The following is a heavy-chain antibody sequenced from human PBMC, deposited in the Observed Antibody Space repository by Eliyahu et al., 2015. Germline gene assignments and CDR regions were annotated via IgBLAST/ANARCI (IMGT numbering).Heavy chain of an antibody. Sequence: EVQLVESGGGLVQPGRSLRLSXAASGFTFXDYAXXWVXXXPGKGLEWVSGISWNSGSIXYADSVKGRFXISRDNAKNSLYLQMNSLRAEDTALYYCAKDIGTGLLWFGSSGGMDVWGQGTTVTVSS. CDR2: ISWNSGSI. CDR1: GFTFXDYA. J-gene: IGHJ6*02. V-gene: IGHV3-9*01. D-gene: IGHD3-10*01. CDR3: AKDIGTGLLWFGSSGGMDV.